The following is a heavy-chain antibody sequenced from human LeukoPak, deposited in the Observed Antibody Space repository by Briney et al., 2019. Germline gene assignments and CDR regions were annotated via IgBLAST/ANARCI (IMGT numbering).Heavy chain of an antibody. V-gene: IGHV4-34*01. Sequence: SETLSLTCAVYGVSFSGYYWSWIRQPPGKGLEWIGEINHSGSTNYNPSLKSRVTISVDTSKNQFSLKLSSVTAADTAVYYCARVSRQYTATYYFDYWGQGTLVTVSS. CDR2: INHSGST. CDR3: ARVSRQYTATYYFDY. D-gene: IGHD5-18*01. CDR1: GVSFSGYY. J-gene: IGHJ4*02.